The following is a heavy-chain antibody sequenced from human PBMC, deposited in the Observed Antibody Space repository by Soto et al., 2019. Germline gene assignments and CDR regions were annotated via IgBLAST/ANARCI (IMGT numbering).Heavy chain of an antibody. CDR2: IHPSGST. Sequence: TSGTLSPTCAGHCGAFGDFYRGWIRQSPGKGLEWIGEIHPSGSTNYNPSLETRVTMSVDTSKNQFSLKLTSVTAADTAVYYCARGQDEYKLGNVWGHGTTVTVSS. J-gene: IGHJ6*02. CDR1: CGAFGDFY. CDR3: ARGQDEYKLGNV. D-gene: IGHD1-1*01. V-gene: IGHV4-34*01.